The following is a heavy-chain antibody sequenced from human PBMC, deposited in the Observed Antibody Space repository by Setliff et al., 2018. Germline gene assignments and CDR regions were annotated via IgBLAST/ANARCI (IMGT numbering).Heavy chain of an antibody. J-gene: IGHJ5*01. Sequence: GGSLRLSCEASGFIFSNYAMDWVRQAPGKGLEWVAGLSPDDKAIQYADSVKGRFATSRDNSKSTLYLQMNSLRVEDTAFYYCAKVRLPNSYMRSGVESWGQGTLVTVSS. D-gene: IGHD1-20*01. CDR3: AKVRLPNSYMRSGVES. CDR1: GFIFSNYA. V-gene: IGHV3-23*01. CDR2: LSPDDKAI.